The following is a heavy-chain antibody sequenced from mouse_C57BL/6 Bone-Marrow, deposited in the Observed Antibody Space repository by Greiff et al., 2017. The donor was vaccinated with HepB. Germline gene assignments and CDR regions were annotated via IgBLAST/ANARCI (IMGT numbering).Heavy chain of an antibody. V-gene: IGHV1-81*01. CDR3: ARRYWFFDY. CDR2: IYPRSGNT. CDR1: GYTFTSYG. D-gene: IGHD2-2*01. J-gene: IGHJ2*01. Sequence: VKLVESGAELARPGASVKLSCKASGYTFTSYGISWVKQRTGQGLEWIGEIYPRSGNTYYNEKFKGKATLTADKSSSTAYMELRSLTSEDSAVYFCARRYWFFDYWGQGTTLTVSS.